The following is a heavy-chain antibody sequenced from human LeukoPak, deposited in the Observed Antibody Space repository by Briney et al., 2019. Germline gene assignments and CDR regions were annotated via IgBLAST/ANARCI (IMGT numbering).Heavy chain of an antibody. V-gene: IGHV3-23*01. CDR3: AKRYCSSTSCYKFYYGMDV. J-gene: IGHJ6*02. CDR2: ISGSGGST. CDR1: GFTFSSHA. D-gene: IGHD2-2*02. Sequence: GGSLRLSCAASGFTFSSHAMSWVRQAPGKGLEWVSAISGSGGSTYYADSVKGRFTIFRDNSKNTLYLQMNSLRAEDTAVYYCAKRYCSSTSCYKFYYGMDVWGQGTTVTVSS.